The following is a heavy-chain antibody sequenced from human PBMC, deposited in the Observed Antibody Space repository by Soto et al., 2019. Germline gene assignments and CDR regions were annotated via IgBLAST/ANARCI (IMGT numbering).Heavy chain of an antibody. Sequence: SVKVSCKASGGTFSSYAISWVRQAPGQGLEWMGGIIPIFGTANYAQKFQGRVTITADESTSTAYMELSSLRSEDTAVYYCAIEFYDSSGQFYHYYGMDIWGQGTTVTVPS. CDR3: AIEFYDSSGQFYHYYGMDI. V-gene: IGHV1-69*13. D-gene: IGHD3-22*01. CDR1: GGTFSSYA. J-gene: IGHJ6*02. CDR2: IIPIFGTA.